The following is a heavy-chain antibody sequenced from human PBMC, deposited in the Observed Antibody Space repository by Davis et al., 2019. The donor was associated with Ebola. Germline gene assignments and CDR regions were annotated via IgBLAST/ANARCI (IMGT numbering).Heavy chain of an antibody. CDR2: MSASGGVT. V-gene: IGHV3-23*01. CDR1: GFTFSSFG. D-gene: IGHD6-19*01. J-gene: IGHJ6*02. CDR3: AKSSVAGTSGMDV. Sequence: PGGSLGLSCAASGFTFSSFGMSWVRQAPGKGLEWISAMSASGGVTHYADSVKGRFAISRDNSKNTLYLQMNSLRAEDTAVYYCAKSSVAGTSGMDVWGQGTTVTVSS.